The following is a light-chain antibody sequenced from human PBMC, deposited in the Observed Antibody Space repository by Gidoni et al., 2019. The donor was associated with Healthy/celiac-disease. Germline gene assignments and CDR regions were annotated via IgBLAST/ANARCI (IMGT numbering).Light chain of an antibody. CDR3: QQRSNWPPLT. CDR2: DAS. V-gene: IGKV3-11*01. Sequence: EVVLTQSPATLSSSPGARATLSCRASQSVSSYLAWYQQKPGQAPRLLIYDASNRATGIPARFSVSGSGTDFTLTISSLEPEDFAVYYCQQRSNWPPLTFGGGTKVEIK. J-gene: IGKJ4*01. CDR1: QSVSSY.